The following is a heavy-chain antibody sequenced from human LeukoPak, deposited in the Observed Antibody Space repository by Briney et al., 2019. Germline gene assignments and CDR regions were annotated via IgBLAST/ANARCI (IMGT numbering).Heavy chain of an antibody. CDR2: ISGSGGTT. CDR3: AKVKGGSSWQYYFDY. J-gene: IGHJ4*02. V-gene: IGHV3-23*01. CDR1: GFTFSSYA. D-gene: IGHD6-13*01. Sequence: GGSLRLSRAASGFTFSSYAMGWVRQAPGRGLEWVSAISGSGGTTYYADSVKGRFTISRDNSKNTLYLQMNTLRAEDTALYYCAKVKGGSSWQYYFDYWGQGTLVTVSS.